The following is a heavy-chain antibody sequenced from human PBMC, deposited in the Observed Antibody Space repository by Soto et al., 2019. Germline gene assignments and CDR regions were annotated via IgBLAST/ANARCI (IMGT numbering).Heavy chain of an antibody. CDR3: AREIRVDFWSGYYPSGAFDI. V-gene: IGHV3-33*01. D-gene: IGHD3-3*01. J-gene: IGHJ3*02. Sequence: GGSLRLSCAASGFTFSSYGMHWVRQAPGKGLEWVAVIWYDGSNKYYADSVKGRFTISRDNSKNTLYLQMNSLRAEDTAVYYCAREIRVDFWSGYYPSGAFDIWGQGTMVTVS. CDR2: IWYDGSNK. CDR1: GFTFSSYG.